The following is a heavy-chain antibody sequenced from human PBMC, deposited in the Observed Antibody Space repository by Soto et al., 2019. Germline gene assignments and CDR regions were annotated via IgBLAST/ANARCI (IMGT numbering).Heavy chain of an antibody. CDR3: ARSDYESSRYDYYYMDV. V-gene: IGHV3-23*01. CDR1: GFTFSSYA. CDR2: ISGSGGST. J-gene: IGHJ6*03. Sequence: GGSLRLSCAASGFTFSSYAMSWVRQAPGKGLEWVSAISGSGGSTYYADSVKGRLTISRDNSKNTLYLQMNSLRAEDTAVYYCARSDYESSRYDYYYMDVWGKGTTVTVSS. D-gene: IGHD4-17*01.